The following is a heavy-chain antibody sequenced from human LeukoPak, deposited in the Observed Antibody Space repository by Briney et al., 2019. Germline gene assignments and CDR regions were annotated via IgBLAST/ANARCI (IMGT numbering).Heavy chain of an antibody. CDR3: AKDRYSIWYLTLDY. CDR2: ISGSGDTT. CDR1: GFTFSSYA. D-gene: IGHD6-13*01. V-gene: IGHV3-23*01. Sequence: GGSLRLSCAASGFTFSSYAMSWVRQAPGKGLEWVSVISGSGDTTNYADSVKGRFTISRDNSKNTLYLQMNSLRAEDTAVYYCAKDRYSIWYLTLDYSGQGTLVTVSS. J-gene: IGHJ4*02.